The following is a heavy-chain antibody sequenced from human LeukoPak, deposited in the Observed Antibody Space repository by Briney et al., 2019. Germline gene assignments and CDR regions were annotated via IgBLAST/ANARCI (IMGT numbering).Heavy chain of an antibody. CDR1: GGTFSSYA. Sequence: SVKVSCKASGGTFSSYAISWVRQAPGQGLEWMGGIIPIFGTANYAQKLQGRVTMTTDTSTSTAYMELRSLRSDDTAVYYCARGYYGSGSYYAHFDYWGQGTLVTVSS. CDR3: ARGYYGSGSYYAHFDY. J-gene: IGHJ4*02. CDR2: IIPIFGTA. V-gene: IGHV1-69*05. D-gene: IGHD3-10*01.